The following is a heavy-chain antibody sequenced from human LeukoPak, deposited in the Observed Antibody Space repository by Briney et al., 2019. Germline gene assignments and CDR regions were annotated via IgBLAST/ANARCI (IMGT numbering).Heavy chain of an antibody. Sequence: SETLSLTCTVSGGSFSSTTYYWGWIRQPPGKGLEWIGSVYYSGSTYYNQSLKSRVTISVDTSKDQFSLKLTSVTAADTAVYYCARQYYDSSGYYPWYFDYWGQGTLVTVSS. V-gene: IGHV4-39*01. D-gene: IGHD3-22*01. CDR3: ARQYYDSSGYYPWYFDY. CDR2: VYYSGST. J-gene: IGHJ4*02. CDR1: GGSFSSTTYY.